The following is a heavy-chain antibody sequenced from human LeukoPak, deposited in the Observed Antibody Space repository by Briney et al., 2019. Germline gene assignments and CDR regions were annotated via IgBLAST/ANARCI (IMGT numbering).Heavy chain of an antibody. V-gene: IGHV1-24*01. D-gene: IGHD3-9*01. CDR2: FDPEGGET. CDR3: GIGRKFDWLLCHH. CDR1: GYTLTDVS. J-gene: IGHJ5*02. Sequence: ASVKVSCKISGYTLTDVSMHWVRHAPGKGLGWMGGFDPEGGETIYAQKFQGRVTMTEDPSADTAYMELRSLSSEDTAVYYCGIGRKFDWLLCHHWGQGTLVTVSS.